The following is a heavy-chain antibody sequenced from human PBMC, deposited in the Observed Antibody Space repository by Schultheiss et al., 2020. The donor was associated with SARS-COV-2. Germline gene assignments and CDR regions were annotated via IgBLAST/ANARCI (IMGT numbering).Heavy chain of an antibody. Sequence: GGSLRLSCAASGFTFSSYAMSWVRQAPGKGLEWVSAISGSGGSIGYADSVKGRFTISRDNSKNTLYLQMNSLRAEDTAVYYCVKEGSEWILVQHWGQGTLVTVSS. CDR2: ISGSGGSI. V-gene: IGHV3-23*01. CDR3: VKEGSEWILVQH. CDR1: GFTFSSYA. J-gene: IGHJ1*01. D-gene: IGHD5-18*01.